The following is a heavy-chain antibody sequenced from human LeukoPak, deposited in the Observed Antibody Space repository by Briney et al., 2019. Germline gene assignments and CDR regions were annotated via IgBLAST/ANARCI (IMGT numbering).Heavy chain of an antibody. CDR2: ISAYNGNT. V-gene: IGHV1-18*03. J-gene: IGHJ3*02. CDR3: AREPLIAVAGSDAFDI. CDR1: GYTFTSYG. D-gene: IGHD6-19*01. Sequence: VASVKVSCKASGYTFTSYGISWVRQAPGQGLEWMGWISAYNGNTNYAQKLQGRVTMTTDTSTSTAYMELRSLRSDDMAVYYCAREPLIAVAGSDAFDIWGQGTMVTVSS.